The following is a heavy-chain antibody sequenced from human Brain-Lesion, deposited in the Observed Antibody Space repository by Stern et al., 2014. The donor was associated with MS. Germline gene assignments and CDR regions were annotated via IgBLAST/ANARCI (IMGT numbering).Heavy chain of an antibody. J-gene: IGHJ4*02. Sequence: MQLVQSGGGSVQPGRSLRLSCAASGFTFDDCAMHWVRQAPGKGLEWASGISWNSNNIGYADSVRGRFTISRDNAKNSLYLQMNGLRPEDTALYYCAKDISERHYYFDSWGEGTLVTVSS. V-gene: IGHV3-9*01. CDR2: ISWNSNNI. CDR1: GFTFDDCA. D-gene: IGHD3-16*02. CDR3: AKDISERHYYFDS.